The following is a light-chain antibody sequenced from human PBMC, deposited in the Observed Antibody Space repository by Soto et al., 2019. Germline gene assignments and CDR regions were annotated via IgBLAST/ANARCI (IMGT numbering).Light chain of an antibody. CDR1: QSVSSNY. J-gene: IGKJ1*01. V-gene: IGKV3-20*01. Sequence: EIVLTQSPGTLSLSPGERATLSCRASQSVSSNYLAWYQQKPGQAPRLLIYGASSRATGIPDRFSGSGSGTDFTRTISRLEPEDCAVYYCQQYGSSSWTFGQGTKVEIK. CDR3: QQYGSSSWT. CDR2: GAS.